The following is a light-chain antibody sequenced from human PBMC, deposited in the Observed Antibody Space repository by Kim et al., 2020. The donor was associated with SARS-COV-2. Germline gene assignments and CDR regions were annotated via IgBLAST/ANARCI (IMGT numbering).Light chain of an antibody. V-gene: IGKV3-20*01. CDR2: GAS. CDR3: HHYGSSPRT. J-gene: IGKJ1*01. Sequence: DILLTQSPGTLSLSPGERATISCRASQSVSNCYFAWYQQKPGQAPRLLIYGASNRATGIPDRFSGSGSGTDFTLTISRLEPEDFAVYYCHHYGSSPRTFGQGTKVDIK. CDR1: QSVSNCY.